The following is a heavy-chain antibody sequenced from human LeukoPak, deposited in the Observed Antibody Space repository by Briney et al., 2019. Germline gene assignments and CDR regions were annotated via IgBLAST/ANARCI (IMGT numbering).Heavy chain of an antibody. Sequence: GASVTVSCKVSGYTLTELSMHWVRQAPGKGLEWMGGFDPEDGETIYAQKFQGRVTMTEDTSTDTAYMELSSLRSEGTAVYYCATIDGHYDSSGYWGQGTLVIVSS. CDR1: GYTLTELS. J-gene: IGHJ4*02. V-gene: IGHV1-24*01. CDR2: FDPEDGET. CDR3: ATIDGHYDSSGY. D-gene: IGHD3-22*01.